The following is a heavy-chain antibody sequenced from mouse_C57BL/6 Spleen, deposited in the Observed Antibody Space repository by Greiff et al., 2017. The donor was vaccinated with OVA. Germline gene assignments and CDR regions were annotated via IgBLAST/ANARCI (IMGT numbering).Heavy chain of an antibody. D-gene: IGHD2-12*01. CDR1: GFTFSSYG. V-gene: IGHV5-6*01. CDR3: AREGIRRQFAY. Sequence: EVMLVESGGDLVKPGGSLKLSCAASGFTFSSYGMSWVRQTPDKRLEWVATISSGGSYTYYPDSVKGRFTISRDNAKNTLYLQMSSLKSEDTAMYYCAREGIRRQFAYWGQGTLVTVSA. J-gene: IGHJ3*01. CDR2: ISSGGSYT.